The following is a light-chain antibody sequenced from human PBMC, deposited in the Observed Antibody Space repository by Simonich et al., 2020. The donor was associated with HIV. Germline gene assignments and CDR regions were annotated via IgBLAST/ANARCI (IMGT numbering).Light chain of an antibody. CDR3: CSYLHTYTWL. CDR1: SSDVGGYNY. V-gene: IGLV2-11*01. J-gene: IGLJ2*01. Sequence: QSALTQPASVSGSPGQSITISCTGTSSDVGGYNYVSWYQQHPGKAPKLLISDGTTRPSGVPARFSGSKSGNTAFLTISGLQAEDEADYYCCSYLHTYTWLFGGGTKLTVL. CDR2: DGT.